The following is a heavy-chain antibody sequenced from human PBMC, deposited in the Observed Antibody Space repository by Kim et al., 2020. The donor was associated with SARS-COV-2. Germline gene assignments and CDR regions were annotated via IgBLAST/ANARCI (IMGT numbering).Heavy chain of an antibody. CDR3: ARDLYAIPSWFDP. J-gene: IGHJ5*02. Sequence: GGSLRLSCAASGFTFSSYGMHWVRQAPGKGLEWVAVIWYDGSNKYYADSVKGRFTISRDNSKNTLYLQMNSLRAEDTAVYYCARDLYAIPSWFDPWGQGTLVTVSS. V-gene: IGHV3-33*08. CDR1: GFTFSSYG. D-gene: IGHD2-8*01. CDR2: IWYDGSNK.